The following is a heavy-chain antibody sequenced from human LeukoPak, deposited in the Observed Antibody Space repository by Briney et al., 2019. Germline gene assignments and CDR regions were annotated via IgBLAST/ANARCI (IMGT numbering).Heavy chain of an antibody. D-gene: IGHD3-9*01. J-gene: IGHJ2*01. CDR1: GGSFSGYY. CDR2: INHSGST. V-gene: IGHV4-34*01. CDR3: ARESRDFDWFWQWYFDL. Sequence: SETLSLTCAVYGGSFSGYYWSWIRQSPGKGLEWIGEINHSGSTNYNPSLKSRVTISVDTSKNQFSLKLSSVTAADTAVYYCARESRDFDWFWQWYFDLWGRGTLVTVSS.